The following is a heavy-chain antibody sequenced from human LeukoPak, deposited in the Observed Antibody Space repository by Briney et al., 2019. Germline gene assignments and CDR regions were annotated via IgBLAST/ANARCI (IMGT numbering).Heavy chain of an antibody. CDR1: GFTFRDYG. Sequence: GGSLRLSCAGSGFTFRDYGMSWVRQAPGKGLEWVSALSGSGDRTYYADSVKGRFTISRDNSRNTLYLQMNSLRADDTAVYYCAKSNGYNFEAFDMWGQGAMVTVSS. CDR2: LSGSGDRT. V-gene: IGHV3-23*01. CDR3: AKSNGYNFEAFDM. J-gene: IGHJ3*02. D-gene: IGHD5-24*01.